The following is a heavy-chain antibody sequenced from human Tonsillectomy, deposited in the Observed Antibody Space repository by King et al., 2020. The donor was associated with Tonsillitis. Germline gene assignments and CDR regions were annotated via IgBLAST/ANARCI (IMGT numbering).Heavy chain of an antibody. CDR1: GFTFSTYW. CDR3: TRGGLSGTLDY. CDR2: LKEDENEK. Sequence: VQLVESGGGWVQPGGSLRLSCAASGFTFSTYWMSWVRQAPGKGLEWVANLKEDENEKYYADSVKGRFTIYRDNVKNSVYLQMDSLRAEDTALYYCTRGGLSGTLDYWGQGTLVTVSS. V-gene: IGHV3-7*01. D-gene: IGHD2-15*01. J-gene: IGHJ4*02.